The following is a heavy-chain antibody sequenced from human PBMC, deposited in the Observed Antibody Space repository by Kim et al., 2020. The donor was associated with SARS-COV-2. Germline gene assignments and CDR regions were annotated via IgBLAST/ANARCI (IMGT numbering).Heavy chain of an antibody. Sequence: SVKGRFTISRDNAKNSLYLQMNSLRAEDTAVYYCARAKAPAAMLFNWFDPWGQGTLVTVSS. CDR3: ARAKAPAAMLFNWFDP. V-gene: IGHV3-21*01. D-gene: IGHD2-2*01. J-gene: IGHJ5*02.